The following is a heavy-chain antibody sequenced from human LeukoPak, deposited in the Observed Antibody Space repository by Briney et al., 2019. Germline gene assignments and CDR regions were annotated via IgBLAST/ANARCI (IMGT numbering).Heavy chain of an antibody. V-gene: IGHV3-23*01. CDR1: GFTFNSYA. Sequence: AGGSLRLSCAASGFTFNSYALSWVRQAPGKGLEWDSAISDGGGSTYYADSVKGRFTISRDNSKNTVYLQMNSLRVEDTAVYYCAKDLDGYGGLRGDAFDIWGQGTMVIVSS. J-gene: IGHJ3*02. D-gene: IGHD5-24*01. CDR3: AKDLDGYGGLRGDAFDI. CDR2: ISDGGGST.